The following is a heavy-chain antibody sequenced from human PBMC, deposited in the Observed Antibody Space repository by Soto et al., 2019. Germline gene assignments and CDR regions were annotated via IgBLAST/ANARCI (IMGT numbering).Heavy chain of an antibody. V-gene: IGHV3-7*01. CDR3: ARGRGYSYGNYYYYYGMDV. CDR2: IKQDGSEK. Sequence: EVQLVESGGGLVQPGGSLRLSCAASGFTFSSYWMSWVRQAPGKGLEWVANIKQDGSEKYYVDSVKGRFTISSDNAKNSLSLHMNSLRAEDTAVYYCARGRGYSYGNYYYYYGMDVWGQGTTVTVSS. D-gene: IGHD5-18*01. CDR1: GFTFSSYW. J-gene: IGHJ6*02.